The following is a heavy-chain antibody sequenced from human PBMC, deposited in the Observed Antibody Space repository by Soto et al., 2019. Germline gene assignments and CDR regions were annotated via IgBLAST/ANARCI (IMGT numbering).Heavy chain of an antibody. J-gene: IGHJ6*02. V-gene: IGHV3-48*01. CDR1: GFTFNSYS. CDR3: AKGRSYYYYYGVDV. CDR2: IYPSSSTI. Sequence: GGSLRLSCAASGFTFNSYSMIWVRQAPGKGLEWVSYIYPSSSTIDYADSVKGRFTISRDNAKNSLYLQMNSLRAEDTALYYCAKGRSYYYYYGVDVWGQGTTVTVSS.